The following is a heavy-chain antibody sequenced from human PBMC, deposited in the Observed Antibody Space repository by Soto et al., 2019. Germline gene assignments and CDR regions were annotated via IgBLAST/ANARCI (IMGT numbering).Heavy chain of an antibody. J-gene: IGHJ6*02. Sequence: QVQVVESGGGVVQPGRSLRLSCTASGFTFRSHAIHWVRQAPGKGLEWVAQIWYDGSNKYYADSVKGRFTISRDNSKNTLYVQMDSLRVEDTAVYYCAIDGQSLAPYALDVWGQGTSVTVS. CDR3: AIDGQSLAPYALDV. D-gene: IGHD6-19*01. V-gene: IGHV3-33*01. CDR1: GFTFRSHA. CDR2: IWYDGSNK.